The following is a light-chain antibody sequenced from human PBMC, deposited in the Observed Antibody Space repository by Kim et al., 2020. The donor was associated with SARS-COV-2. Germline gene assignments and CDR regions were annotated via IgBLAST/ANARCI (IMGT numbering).Light chain of an antibody. V-gene: IGKV3-20*01. CDR3: QQYGSSPLT. CDR2: GAS. CDR1: QSVSSSY. Sequence: SPGESATLSCRAIQSVSSSYLAWYQQKPGQAPRLLIYGASSRATGIPDRFSGSGSGTDFTLTISRLEPEDFAVYYCQQYGSSPLTFGGGTKVDIK. J-gene: IGKJ4*01.